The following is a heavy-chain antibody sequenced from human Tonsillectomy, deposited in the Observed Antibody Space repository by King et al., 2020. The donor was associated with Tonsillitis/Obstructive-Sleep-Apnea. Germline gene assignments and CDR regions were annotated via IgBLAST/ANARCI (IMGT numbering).Heavy chain of an antibody. V-gene: IGHV3-66*01. CDR2: IYGGGNT. J-gene: IGHJ6*03. CDR1: GLTVSHNY. D-gene: IGHD6-19*01. Sequence: VQLVESGGGLVQPGGSLRLSCAASGLTVSHNYLSWVRQAPEKGLEWVSIIYGGGNTYYADSVKGRFTISRDSSKNTLYLQMNSLRVEDTAVYYCARAGEYYYYYYMDVWGKGTTVTVPS. CDR3: ARAGEYYYYYYMDV.